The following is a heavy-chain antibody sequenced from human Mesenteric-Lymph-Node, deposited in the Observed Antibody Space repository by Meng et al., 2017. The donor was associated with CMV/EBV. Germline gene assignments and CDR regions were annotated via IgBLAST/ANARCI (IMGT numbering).Heavy chain of an antibody. CDR1: GYTFTGYY. Sequence: ASVTVSCKASGYTFTGYYMHWVRQAPGQGLEWMGWINLNSGDTNFAQKIQGRVTMTSDTSISTAYMELNRLRSDDTAVYFCAGEGDNSGSFFPDAFDIWGQGTMVTVSS. CDR3: AGEGDNSGSFFPDAFDI. D-gene: IGHD1-26*01. CDR2: INLNSGDT. J-gene: IGHJ3*02. V-gene: IGHV1-2*02.